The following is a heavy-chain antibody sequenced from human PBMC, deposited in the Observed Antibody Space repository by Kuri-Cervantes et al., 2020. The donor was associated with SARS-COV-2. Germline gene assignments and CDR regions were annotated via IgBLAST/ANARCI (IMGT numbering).Heavy chain of an antibody. CDR1: GFTFRRNE. V-gene: IGHV3-64D*08. Sequence: GGSLRLSCSASGFTFRRNEMHWVRQAPGKGLQYVSGINIYGDTTYSADSVKGRFSISRDNTRNLVYLQMSSLRPDDTAIYYCASHVGKHGYFQHWGQGTLVTVSS. D-gene: IGHD1-14*01. CDR2: INIYGDTT. J-gene: IGHJ1*01. CDR3: ASHVGKHGYFQH.